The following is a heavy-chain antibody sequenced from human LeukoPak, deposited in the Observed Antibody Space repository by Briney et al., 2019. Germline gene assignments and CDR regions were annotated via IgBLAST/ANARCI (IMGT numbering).Heavy chain of an antibody. CDR1: GFTFSDSY. V-gene: IGHV3-11*01. Sequence: GGSLRLSCAASGFTFSDSYMTWIRQAPGKGLEWVSYISSTAYTIFYADSVKGRFTISRDNAKNSLYLQMNSLRAEDTAIYYCATYRQVLLPFESWGQGTLVTVSS. D-gene: IGHD2-8*02. CDR2: ISSTAYTI. J-gene: IGHJ4*02. CDR3: ATYRQVLLPFES.